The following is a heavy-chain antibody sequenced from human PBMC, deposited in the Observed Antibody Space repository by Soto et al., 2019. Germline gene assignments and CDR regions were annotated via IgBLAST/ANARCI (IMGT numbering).Heavy chain of an antibody. J-gene: IGHJ6*02. CDR3: ARHDTRAAGYTFYYYYYGMDV. Sequence: SETLSLTCTVSNGSIIHYYWSWIRQPPGKGPEWIGYIYYSGSTYYNPSLKSRVTISVDTSKNQFSLKLSSVTAADTAVYYCARHDTRAAGYTFYYYYYGMDVWGQGTTVTVSS. CDR1: NGSIIHYY. V-gene: IGHV4-59*04. CDR2: IYYSGST. D-gene: IGHD6-13*01.